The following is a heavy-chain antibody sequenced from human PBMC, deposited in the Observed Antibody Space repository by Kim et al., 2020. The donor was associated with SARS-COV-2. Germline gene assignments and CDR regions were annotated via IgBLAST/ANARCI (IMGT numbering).Heavy chain of an antibody. CDR3: AREGPSVTTGGMDV. V-gene: IGHV3-30*07. D-gene: IGHD4-17*01. J-gene: IGHJ6*02. Sequence: ADSVKGQLTISRDNSKNTLYLQMNGLRAEDTAVYYCAREGPSVTTGGMDVWGQGTTVTVSS.